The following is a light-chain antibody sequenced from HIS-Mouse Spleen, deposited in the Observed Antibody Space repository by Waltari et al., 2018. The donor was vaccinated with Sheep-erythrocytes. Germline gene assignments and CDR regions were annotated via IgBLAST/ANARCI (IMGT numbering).Light chain of an antibody. CDR2: QDT. V-gene: IGLV3-1*01. CDR3: QAWDSSIVV. CDR1: KLGDKY. Sequence: SSELTQPPSVSVSPGQTASITCSGDKLGDKYACWYQQKPGQSPVLVIYQDTKRPSGLPGRFSGSNSGNTATLTISGTQAMDEADYYCQAWDSSIVVFGGGTKLTVL. J-gene: IGLJ2*01.